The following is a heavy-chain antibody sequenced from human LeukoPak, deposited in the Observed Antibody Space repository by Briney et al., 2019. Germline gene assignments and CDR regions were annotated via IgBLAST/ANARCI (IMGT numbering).Heavy chain of an antibody. CDR2: IYSGGST. CDR1: GFTVSSNY. CDR3: AREGGYSTYWYFDL. Sequence: GGSLRLSCAASGFTVSSNYMSWVRQAPGKGLEWVSVIYSGGSTYYADSVKGRFTISRDNSKNTLYLQMNSLRAEDTAVYYCAREGGYSTYWYFDLWGRGTLVTVSS. V-gene: IGHV3-53*01. D-gene: IGHD5-18*01. J-gene: IGHJ2*01.